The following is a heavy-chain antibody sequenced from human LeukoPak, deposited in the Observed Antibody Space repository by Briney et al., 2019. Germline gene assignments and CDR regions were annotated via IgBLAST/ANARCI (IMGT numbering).Heavy chain of an antibody. CDR3: ARDRESSGYYY. D-gene: IGHD3-22*01. J-gene: IGHJ4*02. CDR1: GFTFNNAW. CDR2: IKQDGSEK. Sequence: GGSLRLSCAASGFTFNNAWMSWVRQAPGKGLEWVANIKQDGSEKHYVDSVKGRFTISRDNAKNSLYLQMSSLRAEDTAVYYCARDRESSGYYYWGQGTLVTVSS. V-gene: IGHV3-7*01.